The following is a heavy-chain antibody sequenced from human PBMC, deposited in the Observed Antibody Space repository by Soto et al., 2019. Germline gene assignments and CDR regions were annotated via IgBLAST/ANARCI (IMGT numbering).Heavy chain of an antibody. CDR3: ARCFYDSSGPATYYYYGMDV. V-gene: IGHV1-69*01. CDR2: IFPIFGTA. J-gene: IGHJ6*02. CDR1: GGTFSSYA. D-gene: IGHD3-22*01. Sequence: VQLVKSGAEVKRLGSSGKFSCKASGGTFSSYASVGVRQALGQGLEWRGGIFPIFGTANYAQKFQGRVTITADESTSTAYMELSSVRSEDTAVYYCARCFYDSSGPATYYYYGMDVWGQGTTVTVSS.